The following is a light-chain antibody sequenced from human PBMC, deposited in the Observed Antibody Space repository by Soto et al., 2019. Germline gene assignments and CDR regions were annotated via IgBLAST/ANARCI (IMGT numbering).Light chain of an antibody. CDR3: QQYGTIPFT. CDR1: QSVSSTY. Sequence: EIVLTQSPATLSLSPGERATLSCRASQSVSSTYLGWYQQQPGQPPRLLMSGTSNRATGTPDRFSGSGSGTDFTLTISRLEPEDFAVYYCQQYGTIPFTFGPGTKVDIK. J-gene: IGKJ3*01. V-gene: IGKV3-20*01. CDR2: GTS.